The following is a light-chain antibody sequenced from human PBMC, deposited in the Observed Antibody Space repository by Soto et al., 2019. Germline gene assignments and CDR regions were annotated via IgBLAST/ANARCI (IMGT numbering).Light chain of an antibody. CDR1: QSLNNW. CDR3: QQYNTYPWT. Sequence: DIQMTQSPSTLSASVGDRVTITCRASQSLNNWLAWFQQKPGKAPTLLIYKASGVESGVPSRFSGSGSGTEFTLTISSLQPDDFSTYYCQQYNTYPWTFGQGTKVEIK. V-gene: IGKV1-5*03. CDR2: KAS. J-gene: IGKJ1*01.